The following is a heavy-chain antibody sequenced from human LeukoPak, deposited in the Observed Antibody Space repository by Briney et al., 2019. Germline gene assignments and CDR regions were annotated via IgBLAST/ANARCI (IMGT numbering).Heavy chain of an antibody. J-gene: IGHJ4*02. CDR2: IYYSGTT. D-gene: IGHD2-2*01. CDR1: GSSISSYY. V-gene: IGHV4-59*01. CDR3: ARGPHARLSPAAIDY. Sequence: SETLSLTCTVSGSSISSYYWSWIRQPPGKGLEWMGYIYYSGTTNYNPSLESRVTISIDTSKNHFSLKLRSVTPADTAVYYCARGPHARLSPAAIDYWGQGTLVTVSS.